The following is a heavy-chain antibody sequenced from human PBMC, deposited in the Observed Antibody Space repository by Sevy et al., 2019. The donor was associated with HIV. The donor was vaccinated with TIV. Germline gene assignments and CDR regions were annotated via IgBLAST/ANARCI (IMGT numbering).Heavy chain of an antibody. D-gene: IGHD3-3*01. V-gene: IGHV3-73*01. J-gene: IGHJ6*02. CDR1: GFTFSGSA. CDR3: TSGFLEWFHYYYYGMDD. Sequence: GGSLRLSCAASGFTFSGSAMHWVRQASGKGLEWVGRIRSKANSYATAYAASVKDRFTISRDDSKNTAYLQMNSLKTEDTAVYYCTSGFLEWFHYYYYGMDDWGQGTTVTVSS. CDR2: IRSKANSYAT.